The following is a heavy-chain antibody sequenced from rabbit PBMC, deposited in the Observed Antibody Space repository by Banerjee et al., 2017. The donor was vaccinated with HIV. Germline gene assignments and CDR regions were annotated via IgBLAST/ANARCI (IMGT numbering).Heavy chain of an antibody. Sequence: QEQLEESGGDLVKPEGSLTLTCTASGFSFSNKYVMSWVRQAPGKGLEWIACIYSSSGRTYYASWTKGRFTISKTSSTTVTLQMTSLTAADTATYFCARDAGSSYDLWGQGTLVTVS. CDR2: IYSSSGRT. V-gene: IGHV1S45*01. D-gene: IGHD8-1*01. J-gene: IGHJ4*01. CDR3: ARDAGSSYDL. CDR1: GFSFSNKYV.